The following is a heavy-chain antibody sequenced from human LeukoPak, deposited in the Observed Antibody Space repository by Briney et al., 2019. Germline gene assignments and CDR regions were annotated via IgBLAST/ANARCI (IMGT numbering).Heavy chain of an antibody. CDR1: GFTFSSYS. J-gene: IGHJ4*02. Sequence: GSLRLSCAASGFTFSSYSMNWVRQAPGKGLEWVSSISSSSSYIYYADSVKGRFTISRDNAKNSLYLQMNSLRAEDTAVYYCARRLPKYYYDSSGSAFDYWGQGTLVTVSS. CDR3: ARRLPKYYYDSSGSAFDY. CDR2: ISSSSSYI. V-gene: IGHV3-21*01. D-gene: IGHD3-22*01.